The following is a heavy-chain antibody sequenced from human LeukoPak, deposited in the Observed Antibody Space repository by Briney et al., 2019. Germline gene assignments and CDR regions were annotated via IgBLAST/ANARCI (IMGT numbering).Heavy chain of an antibody. D-gene: IGHD4-17*01. CDR1: GFTFSNYV. CDR3: AKPLYGDKGSYFDL. Sequence: PGGSLRLSCVASGFTFSNYVMNWVRQAPGKGLECVSSISGSGTSTYYADSVKGRFTISRDNSKNTLYLQMNSLRAEDTAVYYCAKPLYGDKGSYFDLWGRGTLVTVSS. V-gene: IGHV3-23*01. J-gene: IGHJ2*01. CDR2: ISGSGTST.